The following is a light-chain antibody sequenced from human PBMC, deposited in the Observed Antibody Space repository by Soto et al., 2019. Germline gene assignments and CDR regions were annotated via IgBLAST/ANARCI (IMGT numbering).Light chain of an antibody. CDR2: DVS. Sequence: QSALTQPRSVSGSPGQSVTISCTGTSSDVGGYNYVSWYQHHPGRAPKLIIYDVSKRPSGVPDHFSGSKSGNTASLTISGLQAEDEADYHCCSYAGSYTWMFGGGTKLTVL. CDR3: CSYAGSYTWM. V-gene: IGLV2-11*01. J-gene: IGLJ3*02. CDR1: SSDVGGYNY.